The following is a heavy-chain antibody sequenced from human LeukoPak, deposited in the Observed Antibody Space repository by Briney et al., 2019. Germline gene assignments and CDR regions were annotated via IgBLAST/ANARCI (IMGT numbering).Heavy chain of an antibody. CDR2: IIPIFGTA. J-gene: IGHJ6*02. D-gene: IGHD2-15*01. CDR1: GGTFSSHA. CDR3: ARGKFSVAYYYYGMDV. V-gene: IGHV1-69*13. Sequence: GASVKVSCKASGGTFSSHAISWVRQAPGQGLEWMGGIIPIFGTANYAQKFQGRVTITADESTSTAYMELSSLRSEDTAVYYCARGKFSVAYYYYGMDVWGQGTTVTVSS.